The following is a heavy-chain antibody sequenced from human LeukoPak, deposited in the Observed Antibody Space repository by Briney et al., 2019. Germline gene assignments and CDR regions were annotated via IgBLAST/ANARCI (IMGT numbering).Heavy chain of an antibody. CDR2: IYSDGSST. V-gene: IGHV3-74*01. D-gene: IGHD2-15*01. J-gene: IGHJ5*02. CDR3: STRDLYCSGGSSYRDNWFDP. CDR1: GFTFSSYW. Sequence: PGGSLRLSCAASGFTFSSYWMHWVRQAPAKGLVWVSRIYSDGSSTSYADSVKGRFTISRDNAKNTLYLQMNGLRAEDTALYYCSTRDLYCSGGSSYRDNWFDPWGQGTLVTVSS.